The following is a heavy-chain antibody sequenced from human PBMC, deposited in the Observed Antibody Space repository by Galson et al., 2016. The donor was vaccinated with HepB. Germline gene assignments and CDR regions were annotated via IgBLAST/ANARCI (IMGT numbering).Heavy chain of an antibody. V-gene: IGHV1-69*13. Sequence: SVKVSCKASGGTFRKYAISRVRQAPGQGLEWMGGIIPIFGTAKYAQKFQGRVTITADESTSTAYMDLSSLRSEDTAVYYCAFRGSSSWYGYFQNWGQGTLVTVSS. CDR3: AFRGSSSWYGYFQN. CDR1: GGTFRKYA. CDR2: IIPIFGTA. D-gene: IGHD6-13*01. J-gene: IGHJ1*01.